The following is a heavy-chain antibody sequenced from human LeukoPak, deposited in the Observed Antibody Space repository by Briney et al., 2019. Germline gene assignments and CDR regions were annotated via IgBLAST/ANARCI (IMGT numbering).Heavy chain of an antibody. D-gene: IGHD2/OR15-2a*01. CDR3: ARATDAIYDWFDS. J-gene: IGHJ5*01. Sequence: PSQSLSLTCTVSGGSVSGGNYFWTWIRQPPGQGLEWIGYMYYGGSTYYNPSLKSRVIISVDPSKNQFTLKLTSVSAADTAMYYCARATDAIYDWFDSWGQGTLVTVSS. CDR2: MYYGGST. V-gene: IGHV4-30-4*08. CDR1: GGSVSGGNYF.